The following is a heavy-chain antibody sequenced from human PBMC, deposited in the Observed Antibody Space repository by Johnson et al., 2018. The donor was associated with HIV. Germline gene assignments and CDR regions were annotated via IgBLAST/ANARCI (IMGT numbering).Heavy chain of an antibody. J-gene: IGHJ3*01. Sequence: VSFIGTIGDTYYPGSVKGRFTISRENAKNSLYLQMNSLRAEDTAVYYCASGVHTFVVEATPRGFFDLWGQGTVVTVSS. D-gene: IGHD1-26*01. CDR2: IGTIGDT. CDR3: ASGVHTFVVEATPRGFFDL. V-gene: IGHV3-13*01.